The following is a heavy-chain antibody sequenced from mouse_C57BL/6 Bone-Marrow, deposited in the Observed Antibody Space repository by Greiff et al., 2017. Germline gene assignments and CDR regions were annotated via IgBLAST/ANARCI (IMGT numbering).Heavy chain of an antibody. Sequence: VQLQQSDAVLVKPGASVKISCKVSGYTFTDHTIHWMKQRPEQGLEWIGYIYPRDGSTKYNEKFKGKATLTADKSSSTAYMQLNNLTSEDSAVYFCARGGFSTTVVPFAYWGQGTLVTVSA. V-gene: IGHV1-78*01. CDR1: GYTFTDHT. CDR2: IYPRDGST. D-gene: IGHD1-1*01. CDR3: ARGGFSTTVVPFAY. J-gene: IGHJ3*01.